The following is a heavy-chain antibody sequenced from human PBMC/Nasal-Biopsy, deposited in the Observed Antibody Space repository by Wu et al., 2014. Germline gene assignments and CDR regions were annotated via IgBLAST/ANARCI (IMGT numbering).Heavy chain of an antibody. CDR3: AKVPSALLWFGAYFES. CDR1: GFIFDDYA. CDR2: ISNSGSTI. Sequence: LRLSCAASGFIFDDYAMHWVRQAPGKGLEWVSYISNSGSTIYYGDSVKGRFTISRDNSRNTLYLQMDSLTAEDTAVYYCAKVPSALLWFGAYFESWGQGTLVSVSS. V-gene: IGHV3-48*03. D-gene: IGHD3-10*01. J-gene: IGHJ4*02.